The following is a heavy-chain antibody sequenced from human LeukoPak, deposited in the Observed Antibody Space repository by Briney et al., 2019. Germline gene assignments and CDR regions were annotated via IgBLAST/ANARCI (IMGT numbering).Heavy chain of an antibody. CDR2: ISYTGTYI. Sequence: GGPLRLSCAASAFSLNAYNMNWVRQAPGKGLEWVSSISYTGTYIYYADSVKGRFTISRDNAKNSLYLQMNSLRAEDTAVYYCARSIAAAGTDYWGQGTLVTVSS. CDR1: AFSLNAYN. CDR3: ARSIAAAGTDY. J-gene: IGHJ4*02. D-gene: IGHD6-13*01. V-gene: IGHV3-21*01.